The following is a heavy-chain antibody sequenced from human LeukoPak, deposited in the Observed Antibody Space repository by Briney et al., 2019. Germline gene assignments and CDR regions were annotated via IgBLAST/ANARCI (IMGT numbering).Heavy chain of an antibody. CDR3: AITKHDYGDYYFDY. J-gene: IGHJ4*02. CDR2: IIPIFGTA. Sequence: SVKVPCKASGGTFSSYAISWVRQAPGQGLEWMGGIIPIFGTANYAQKFQGRVTITADESTSTAYMELSSLRSEDTAVYYCAITKHDYGDYYFDYWGQGTLVTVSS. V-gene: IGHV1-69*13. CDR1: GGTFSSYA. D-gene: IGHD4-17*01.